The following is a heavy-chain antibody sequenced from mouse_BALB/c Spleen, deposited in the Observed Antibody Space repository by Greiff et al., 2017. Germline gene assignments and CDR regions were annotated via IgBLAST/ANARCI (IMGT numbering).Heavy chain of an antibody. Sequence: VQLKESGAELVRPGSSVKISCKASGYAFSSYWMNWVKQRPGQGLEWIGQIYPGDGDTNYNGKFKGKATLTADKSSSTAYMQLSSLTSEDSAVYFCARKGAMDYWGQGTSVTVSS. CDR3: ARKGAMDY. CDR2: IYPGDGDT. J-gene: IGHJ4*01. V-gene: IGHV1-80*01. CDR1: GYAFSSYW.